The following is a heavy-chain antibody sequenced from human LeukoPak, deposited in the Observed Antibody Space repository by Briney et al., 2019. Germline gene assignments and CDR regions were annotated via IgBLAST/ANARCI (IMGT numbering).Heavy chain of an antibody. V-gene: IGHV3-33*01. J-gene: IGHJ4*02. CDR3: ARDSYYYDSSGYLDY. CDR2: IWYDGTNK. D-gene: IGHD3-22*01. CDR1: GFTFSSYG. Sequence: GGSLRLSCAASGFTFSSYGMSWVRQAPGKGLEWVAVIWYDGTNKYYADSVKGRFSISRDNSKNTLYLQMNSLRAEDTAVYYCARDSYYYDSSGYLDYWGQGTLVTVSS.